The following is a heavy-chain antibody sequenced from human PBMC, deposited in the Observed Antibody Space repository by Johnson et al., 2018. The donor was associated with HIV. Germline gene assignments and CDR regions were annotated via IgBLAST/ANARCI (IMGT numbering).Heavy chain of an antibody. D-gene: IGHD3-16*02. CDR2: ISYDGSNK. J-gene: IGHJ3*02. CDR3: GRDLSGWTFGGVIESEAFDI. Sequence: QVQLVESGGGVVQPGRSLRLSCAASGFTFSSYAMHWVRQAPGKGLEWVAVISYDGSNKYYADSVKGRLTISRDNSKNTLYLQMSSLGAEDTAMYYCGRDLSGWTFGGVIESEAFDIWGQGTMVTVSS. V-gene: IGHV3-30-3*01. CDR1: GFTFSSYA.